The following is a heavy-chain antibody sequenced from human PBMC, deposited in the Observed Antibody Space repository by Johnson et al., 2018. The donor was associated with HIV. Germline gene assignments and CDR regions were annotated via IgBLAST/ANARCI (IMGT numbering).Heavy chain of an antibody. J-gene: IGHJ3*02. CDR2: ISWNSYSV. CDR3: ARMGGYVVVDAFDI. CDR1: GFTFDEYG. Sequence: VQLLESGGGVVRPGGSLRLSCAASGFTFDEYGMNWVRQAPGKGLEWVSGISWNSYSVAYADSVQGRFTISRDNAKKSLYLQMNSLRAEDTALYYCARMGGYVVVDAFDIWGQGTMVTVSS. D-gene: IGHD5-12*01. V-gene: IGHV3-20*04.